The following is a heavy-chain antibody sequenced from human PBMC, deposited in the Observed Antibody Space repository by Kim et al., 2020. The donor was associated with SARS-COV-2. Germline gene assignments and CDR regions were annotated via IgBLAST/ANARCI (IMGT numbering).Heavy chain of an antibody. CDR2: ISGDGGST. Sequence: GGSLRLSCIASGFRFDDYAMHWVRQPPGKGLEWVSLISGDGGSTYYADSVQGRFTISRDNSKNSLYLQMHSLRTEDTALYYCAKDPFGAYAFDIWGHGTVVTVSS. V-gene: IGHV3-43*02. CDR1: GFRFDDYA. D-gene: IGHD3-10*01. CDR3: AKDPFGAYAFDI. J-gene: IGHJ3*02.